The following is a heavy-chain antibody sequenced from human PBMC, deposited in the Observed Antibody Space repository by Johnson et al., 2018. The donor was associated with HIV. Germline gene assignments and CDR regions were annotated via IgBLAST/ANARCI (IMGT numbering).Heavy chain of an antibody. J-gene: IGHJ3*02. Sequence: VQLVESGGGVVQPGRSLRLSCAASGFTFSSYAMHWVRQAPGKGLEWVAVISYDGINKFYADSVKGRFTISRDNSKNTLYLQMNSLRHEDTAVYYCAKDTYSHRLTVTESGFDIWGQGTMVTVSS. CDR1: GFTFSSYA. CDR2: ISYDGINK. V-gene: IGHV3-30*04. D-gene: IGHD4-11*01. CDR3: AKDTYSHRLTVTESGFDI.